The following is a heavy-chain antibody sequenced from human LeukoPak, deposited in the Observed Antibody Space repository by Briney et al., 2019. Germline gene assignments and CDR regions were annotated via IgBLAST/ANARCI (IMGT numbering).Heavy chain of an antibody. CDR2: IWYDGSNK. D-gene: IGHD3-3*01. J-gene: IGHJ4*02. V-gene: IGHV3-33*01. CDR3: ARDPLYDFWSGLFDY. Sequence: PGRSLRLSCAASGFTFSSYGMHWVRQAPGKGLEWVAVIWYDGSNKYYADSVKGRSTISRDNSKNTLYLQMNSLRAEDTAVYYCARDPLYDFWSGLFDYWGQGTQVTVSS. CDR1: GFTFSSYG.